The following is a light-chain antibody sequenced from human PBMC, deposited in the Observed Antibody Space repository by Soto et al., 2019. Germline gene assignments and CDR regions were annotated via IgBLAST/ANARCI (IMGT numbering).Light chain of an antibody. CDR1: QSISSY. Sequence: EIVMTQSPATLSVSPGERAALSRRASQSISSYLAWYQQKPGQAPRPLIYGASTRATGVPARFSGSGSGTEFTLTISSLQSEDFAVYYCQQYNDWWTFGQGTKVDIK. CDR2: GAS. CDR3: QQYNDWWT. V-gene: IGKV3-15*01. J-gene: IGKJ1*01.